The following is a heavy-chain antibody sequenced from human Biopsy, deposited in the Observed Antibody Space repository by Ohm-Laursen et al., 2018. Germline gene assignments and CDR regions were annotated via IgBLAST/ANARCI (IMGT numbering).Heavy chain of an antibody. CDR2: INPSGSTT. V-gene: IGHV1-46*01. CDR1: GYSFPSSY. Sequence: GASVKVSCKASGYSFPSSYMHLVRQAPGPVLAWMGLINPSGSTTSYPQIFQGRVTMTRDTSKSTVYMELSSLRSADTAVYFCARNTGGDGDRYYGDGWGQGTLGTGSA. J-gene: IGHJ4*02. CDR3: ARNTGGDGDRYYGDG. D-gene: IGHD3-10*01.